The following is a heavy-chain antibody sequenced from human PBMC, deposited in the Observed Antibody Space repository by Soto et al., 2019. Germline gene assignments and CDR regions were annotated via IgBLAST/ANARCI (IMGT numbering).Heavy chain of an antibody. J-gene: IGHJ5*02. CDR2: IDPSDSYT. D-gene: IGHD6-13*01. CDR3: ARHLGYSSSWYVDWFDP. CDR1: GYSFTSYW. V-gene: IGHV5-10-1*01. Sequence: HGESLKISCKGSGYSFTSYWISWVRQMPGKGLEWMGRIDPSDSYTNYSPSFQGHVTISADKSISTAYLQWSSLKASDTAMYYCARHLGYSSSWYVDWFDPWGQGTLVTVSS.